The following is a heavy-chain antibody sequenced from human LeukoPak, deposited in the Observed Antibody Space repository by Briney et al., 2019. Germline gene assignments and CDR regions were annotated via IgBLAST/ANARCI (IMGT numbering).Heavy chain of an antibody. D-gene: IGHD4-23*01. CDR1: GFTFRNTW. J-gene: IGHJ4*02. V-gene: IGHV3-15*01. Sequence: GGSLRLSCAASGFTFRNTWMSWVRQAPGKGLEWVGRIKSKSVGGTIDYAAPVKGRFTISRDDSKNTVYLQMNSLKTEDTAVYYCTTGRNNPYGGIGFDYWGQGTLVTVSS. CDR2: IKSKSVGGTI. CDR3: TTGRNNPYGGIGFDY.